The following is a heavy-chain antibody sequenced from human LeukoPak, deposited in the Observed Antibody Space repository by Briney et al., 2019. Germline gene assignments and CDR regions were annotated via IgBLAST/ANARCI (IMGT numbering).Heavy chain of an antibody. V-gene: IGHV1-46*02. Sequence: GASVKVSCKASGYTFNSYYMHWVRQAPGQGLEWMGIINPSGGSASYAQKFQGRVTMTRDMSTSTVYMELKSLRSEDTAVYYCARDPGYYDSSAYQYYYYYMDVWGKGTTVTVSS. CDR1: GYTFNSYY. CDR3: ARDPGYYDSSAYQYYYYYMDV. CDR2: INPSGGSA. D-gene: IGHD3-22*01. J-gene: IGHJ6*03.